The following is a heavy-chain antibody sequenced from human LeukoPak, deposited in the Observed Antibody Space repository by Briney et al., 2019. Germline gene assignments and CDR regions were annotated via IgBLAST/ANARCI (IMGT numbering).Heavy chain of an antibody. CDR2: ISYDGSNK. Sequence: GRSLTLSCAASGFTFSSYAMHWVRQAPGKGLEWVAVISYDGSNKFYADSVKGRFTISRDNSKNTLYLQMNSLRAEDTAVYYCARVELEMATIYYFDYWGQGTLVTVSS. J-gene: IGHJ4*02. CDR1: GFTFSSYA. V-gene: IGHV3-30-3*01. D-gene: IGHD5-24*01. CDR3: ARVELEMATIYYFDY.